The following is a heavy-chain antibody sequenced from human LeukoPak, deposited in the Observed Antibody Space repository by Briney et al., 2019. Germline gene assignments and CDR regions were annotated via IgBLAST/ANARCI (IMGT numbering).Heavy chain of an antibody. Sequence: GGAPRLSCAASGFTFSSYGMHRVRPAPGQGAEWVAFIRHDGSNKYYADSVKGRFTISRDNAKNSLYLQMDSLRAEDTAVYYCAGGVALNYWGQGTLVTVSS. CDR1: GFTFSSYG. D-gene: IGHD2-8*01. CDR2: IRHDGSNK. CDR3: AGGVALNY. V-gene: IGHV3-30*02. J-gene: IGHJ4*02.